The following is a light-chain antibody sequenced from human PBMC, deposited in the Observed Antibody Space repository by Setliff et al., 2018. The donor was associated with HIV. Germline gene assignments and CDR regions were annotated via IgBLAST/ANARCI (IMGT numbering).Light chain of an antibody. Sequence: QSVLTQPASVSGSPGQSITISCTGTSSDVGGYNLVSWYQQHPGKAPKLMLYEVTKRPSGVSNRFSGSKSGNTASLTISGLQAEDEADYYCCSYAGSSTYVFGTGTKVTV. CDR1: SSDVGGYNL. V-gene: IGLV2-23*02. CDR3: CSYAGSSTYV. J-gene: IGLJ1*01. CDR2: EVT.